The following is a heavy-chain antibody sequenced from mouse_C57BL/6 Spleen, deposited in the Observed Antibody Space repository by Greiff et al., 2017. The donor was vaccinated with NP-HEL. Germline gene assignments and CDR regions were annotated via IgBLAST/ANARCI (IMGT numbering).Heavy chain of an antibody. CDR1: GYTFTSYW. V-gene: IGHV1-59*01. J-gene: IGHJ3*01. D-gene: IGHD2-2*01. CDR3: ARPYGYEGFAY. Sequence: QVQLQQPGAELVRPGTSVKLSCKASGYTFTSYWMHWVKQRPGQGLEWIGVIDPSDSYTNYTQKFKGKATLTVDTSSSTAYMQLSSLTSEDSAVYYCARPYGYEGFAYWGQGTLVTVSA. CDR2: IDPSDSYT.